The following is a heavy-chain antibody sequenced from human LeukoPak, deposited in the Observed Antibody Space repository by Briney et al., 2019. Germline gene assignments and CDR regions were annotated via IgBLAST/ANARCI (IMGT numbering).Heavy chain of an antibody. V-gene: IGHV3-48*01. CDR2: ISSSSSTI. D-gene: IGHD3-10*01. J-gene: IGHJ3*02. CDR1: GFTFSSYS. Sequence: GGSLRLSCAASGFTFSSYSMNWVRQAPGKGLEWVSYISSSSSTIYYADSVKGRFTISRDNAKNSLYLQMNSLRAEDTAVYYCARVELLWFGESLSDAFDIWGQGTMVTVSS. CDR3: ARVELLWFGESLSDAFDI.